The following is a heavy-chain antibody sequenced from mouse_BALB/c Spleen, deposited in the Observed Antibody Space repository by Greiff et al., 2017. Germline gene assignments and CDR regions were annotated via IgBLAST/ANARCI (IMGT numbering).Heavy chain of an antibody. D-gene: IGHD2-4*01. CDR1: GYAFSSYW. CDR2: IYPGDGDT. J-gene: IGHJ3*01. CDR3: ARKDYDYDGFAY. V-gene: IGHV1-80*01. Sequence: VQLQESGAELVRPGSSVKISCKASGYAFSSYWMNWVKQRPGQGLEWIGHIYPGDGDTNYNGKFKGKATLTADKSSSTAYMQLSSLTSEDSAVYFCARKDYDYDGFAYWGQGTLVTVSA.